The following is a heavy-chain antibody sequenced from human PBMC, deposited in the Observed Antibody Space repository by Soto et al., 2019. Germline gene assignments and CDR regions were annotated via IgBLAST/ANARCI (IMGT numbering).Heavy chain of an antibody. CDR3: ARHWITMVRGVCHFDY. CDR1: GGSFSSSSYY. CDR2: IYYSGST. V-gene: IGHV4-39*01. Sequence: QLQLQESGPGLVKPSETLSLTCTVSGGSFSSSSYYWGWIRQPPGKGLEWIGSIYYSGSTYYNPSLKSRVTMSVAPSQTHCPLKLISVTAADTAVYYCARHWITMVRGVCHFDYWGQGTLVTVSS. J-gene: IGHJ4*02. D-gene: IGHD3-10*01.